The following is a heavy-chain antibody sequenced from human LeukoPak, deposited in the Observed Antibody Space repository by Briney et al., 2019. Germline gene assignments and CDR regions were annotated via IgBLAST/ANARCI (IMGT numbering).Heavy chain of an antibody. CDR2: IYWDDDK. V-gene: IGHV2-5*02. CDR1: GFSLSTSGVG. J-gene: IGHJ4*02. D-gene: IGHD3-10*01. CDR3: ARGRFGELYLDY. Sequence: SGPRLVKPTQTLTLTCTFSGFSLSTSGVGVGWIRQPPGKALEWLALIYWDDDKRYSPSLKSRLTITKDTSKNQVVLTMTNMDPVDTATYYCARGRFGELYLDYWGQGTLVTVSS.